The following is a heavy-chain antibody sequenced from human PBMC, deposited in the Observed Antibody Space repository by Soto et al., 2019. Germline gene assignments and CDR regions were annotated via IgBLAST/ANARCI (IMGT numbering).Heavy chain of an antibody. CDR2: ISYDGSNK. V-gene: IGHV3-30*18. Sequence: PGGCMRLACAASGFSVSSYGMHGVRQAPGKGLEWVAVISYDGSNKYYADSVKGRFTISRDNSKNTLYLQMNSLRAEDTAVYYCAKDVGYSSGGWGQGTLVTVSS. D-gene: IGHD6-19*01. J-gene: IGHJ4*02. CDR1: GFSVSSYG. CDR3: AKDVGYSSGG.